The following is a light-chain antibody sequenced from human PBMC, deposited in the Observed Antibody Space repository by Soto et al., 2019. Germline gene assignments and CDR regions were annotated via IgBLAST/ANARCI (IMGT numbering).Light chain of an antibody. CDR1: QTISSW. CDR2: KAS. V-gene: IGKV1-5*03. CDR3: QQYNSYSWT. J-gene: IGKJ1*01. Sequence: DIPMTQSPSTLSGSVGDRVTITCRASQTISSWLAWYQQNPGKAPKLLIYKASSLESGVPSRFSGSGSGTEFTLTISSLQPDDFATYYCQQYNSYSWTFGQGTKV.